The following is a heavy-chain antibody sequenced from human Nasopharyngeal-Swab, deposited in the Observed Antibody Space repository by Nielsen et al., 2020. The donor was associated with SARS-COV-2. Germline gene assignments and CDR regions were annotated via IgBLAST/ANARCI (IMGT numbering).Heavy chain of an antibody. Sequence: SETLSLTCTVSGGSISSSSYYWGWIRQPPGKGLEWIGSIYYSGSTYYNPSLKGRVTISVDTSKNQFSLKLSSVTAADTAVYYCARHQEFTIFGVVIRGAFDIWGQGTMVTVSS. V-gene: IGHV4-39*01. J-gene: IGHJ3*02. CDR2: IYYSGST. CDR1: GGSISSSSYY. CDR3: ARHQEFTIFGVVIRGAFDI. D-gene: IGHD3-3*01.